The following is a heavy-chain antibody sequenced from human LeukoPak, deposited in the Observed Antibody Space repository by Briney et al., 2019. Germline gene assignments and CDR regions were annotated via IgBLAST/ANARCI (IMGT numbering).Heavy chain of an antibody. V-gene: IGHV4-4*07. CDR1: GGSVSGYY. CDR3: ARGSYCRGGSCLLYYYYYMDV. CDR2: IYTSGST. D-gene: IGHD2-15*01. J-gene: IGHJ6*03. Sequence: SETLSLTCTVSGGSVSGYYWSWIRQPAGKGLEWSGRIYTSGSTNYNPSLKSRVTISVDKSKNQFSLKLSSVTAADTAVYYCARGSYCRGGSCLLYYYYYMDVWGKGTTVTVTS.